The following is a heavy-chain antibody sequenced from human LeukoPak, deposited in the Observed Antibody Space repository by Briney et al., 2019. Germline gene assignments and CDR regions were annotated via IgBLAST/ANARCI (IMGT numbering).Heavy chain of an antibody. CDR3: ATAFGVVDFDH. J-gene: IGHJ4*02. CDR2: INPNSGGT. Sequence: ASVKVSCKASGYTFTGYYMHWVRQAPGQGLEWMGWINPNSGGTNYAQKFQGRVTMTRDTSVSTAYMELSSLRSDDTAMYYCATAFGVVDFDHWGQGTLVTVSS. V-gene: IGHV1-2*02. D-gene: IGHD3-3*01. CDR1: GYTFTGYY.